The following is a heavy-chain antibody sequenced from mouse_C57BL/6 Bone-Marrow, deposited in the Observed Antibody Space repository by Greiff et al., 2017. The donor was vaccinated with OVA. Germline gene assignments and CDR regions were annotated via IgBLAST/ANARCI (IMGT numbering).Heavy chain of an antibody. Sequence: EVHLVESGGGLVKPGGSLKLSCAASGFTFSNYAMSWVRQTPEKRLEWVATISDGGSYTYYPDNVKGRFTISRDNAKNNLYLQMSHLKSEDTAMYYCAGYAISYALDYWGQGTSVTVSS. D-gene: IGHD6-5*01. CDR2: ISDGGSYT. CDR3: AGYAISYALDY. J-gene: IGHJ4*01. CDR1: GFTFSNYA. V-gene: IGHV5-4*01.